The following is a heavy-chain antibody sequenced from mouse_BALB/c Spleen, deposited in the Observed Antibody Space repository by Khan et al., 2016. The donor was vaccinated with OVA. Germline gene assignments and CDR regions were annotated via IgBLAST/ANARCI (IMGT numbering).Heavy chain of an antibody. D-gene: IGHD2-14*01. J-gene: IGHJ2*01. CDR2: ISSGDTP. V-gene: IGHV5-6-5*01. CDR3: AREAYRYDEYYFDY. Sequence: EVELVESGGGLVKPGGSLKLSCAASGFTFSSYVMSWVRQTPEMRLAWVASISSGDTPSYLDSVKGRFTISRDNARNILYLQMNSLRSEDTAIYYCAREAYRYDEYYFDYWGQGTTLTVSS. CDR1: GFTFSSYV.